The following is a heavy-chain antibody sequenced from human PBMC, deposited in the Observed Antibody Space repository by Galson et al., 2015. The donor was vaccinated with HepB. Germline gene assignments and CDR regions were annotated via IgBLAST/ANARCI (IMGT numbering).Heavy chain of an antibody. V-gene: IGHV3-30-3*01. D-gene: IGHD4-17*01. Sequence: SLRLSCAASGFTFSSYAMHWVRQAPGKGLEWVAVISYDGSNKYYADSVKGRFTISRDNSKDTLYLQMNSLRAEDTAVYYCARAGPPPPWGTVATRYAEADYWGQGTLVTVSS. CDR1: GFTFSSYA. J-gene: IGHJ4*02. CDR3: ARAGPPPPWGTVATRYAEADY. CDR2: ISYDGSNK.